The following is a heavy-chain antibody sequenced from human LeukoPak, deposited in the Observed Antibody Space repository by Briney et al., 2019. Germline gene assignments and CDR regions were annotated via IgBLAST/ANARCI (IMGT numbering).Heavy chain of an antibody. CDR2: IYYSGST. CDR3: ARGHLDLVRDWYFDL. J-gene: IGHJ2*01. Sequence: PSETLSLTCTVSGGSISSYYWSWIRQHPGKGLEWIGYIYYSGSTYYNPSLKSRVTISVDTSKNQFSLKLSSVTAADTAVYYCARGHLDLVRDWYFDLWGRGTLVTVSS. CDR1: GGSISSYY. D-gene: IGHD3-10*01. V-gene: IGHV4-59*06.